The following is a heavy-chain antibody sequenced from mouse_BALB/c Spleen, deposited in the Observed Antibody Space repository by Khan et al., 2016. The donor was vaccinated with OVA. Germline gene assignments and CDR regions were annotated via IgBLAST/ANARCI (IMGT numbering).Heavy chain of an antibody. Sequence: EVELVESGRGLVKPGGSLKLSCAASGYTFSSYAMSWVRQTPEKRLEWVATISSGGSYTYYPDSVKGRFTISRDKAKNTLYLQLSSLRSEDTAMYYCARHDTTEWCAYWGRGTLVTVSA. CDR1: GYTFSSYA. CDR3: ARHDTTEWCAY. D-gene: IGHD1-1*01. J-gene: IGHJ3*01. CDR2: ISSGGSYT. V-gene: IGHV5-9-3*01.